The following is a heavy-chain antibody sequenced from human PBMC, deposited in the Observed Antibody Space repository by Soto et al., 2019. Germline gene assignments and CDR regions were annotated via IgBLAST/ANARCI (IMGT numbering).Heavy chain of an antibody. J-gene: IGHJ6*02. CDR3: AREGDIVVVPAAPSVYYYYGMDV. D-gene: IGHD2-2*01. CDR2: IIPIFGTA. CDR1: GGTFSSYA. V-gene: IGHV1-69*12. Sequence: QVQLVQSGAEVKKPGSSVKVSCKASGGTFSSYAISWVRQAPGQGLEWMGGIIPIFGTANYAQKFQGRVTITADESTSTAYMELSSLRTEDTVVDYCAREGDIVVVPAAPSVYYYYGMDVWGQGTTVTVSS.